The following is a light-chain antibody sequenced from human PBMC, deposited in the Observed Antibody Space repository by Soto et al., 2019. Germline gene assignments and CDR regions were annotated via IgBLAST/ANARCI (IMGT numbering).Light chain of an antibody. J-gene: IGKJ1*01. V-gene: IGKV1-5*03. Sequence: DIQMTQSPSTLSASVGDRVTITCRASQSISSWLAWYQQKPGKAPKLLIYKAPSCQSGVPSGFSGSGSGTEFHLTISHRHPDEFETDYCQHYNSYRRTFGQGTKVEIK. CDR1: QSISSW. CDR2: KAP. CDR3: QHYNSYRRT.